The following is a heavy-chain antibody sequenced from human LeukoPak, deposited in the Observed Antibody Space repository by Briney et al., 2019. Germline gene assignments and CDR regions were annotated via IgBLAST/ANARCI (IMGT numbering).Heavy chain of an antibody. CDR3: ARDITMVRGVIIPRWFDP. V-gene: IGHV4-38-2*02. Sequence: PSETLSLTCAVSGYSISSSYYWGWIRQPPGKGLEWIGRIYHSGSTYYNPSLKSRVTISVDTSKNQFSLKLSSVTAADTAVYYCARDITMVRGVIIPRWFDPWGQGTLVTVSS. J-gene: IGHJ5*02. CDR1: GYSISSSYY. D-gene: IGHD3-10*01. CDR2: IYHSGST.